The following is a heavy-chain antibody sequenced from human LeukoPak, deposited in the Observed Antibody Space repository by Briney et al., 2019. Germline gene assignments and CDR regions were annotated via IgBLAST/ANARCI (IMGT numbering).Heavy chain of an antibody. D-gene: IGHD3-10*01. J-gene: IGHJ5*02. Sequence: GGSLRLSCAASGFTFSNYGMHWVRQAPGRGLEWVALIRFDGANKYYADSVKGRFTISRDNSKNPLYLQMNSLRAEDTAVYYCPKDLTSDFGGAFDPWGQGTLVIVSS. CDR3: PKDLTSDFGGAFDP. CDR1: GFTFSNYG. V-gene: IGHV3-30*02. CDR2: IRFDGANK.